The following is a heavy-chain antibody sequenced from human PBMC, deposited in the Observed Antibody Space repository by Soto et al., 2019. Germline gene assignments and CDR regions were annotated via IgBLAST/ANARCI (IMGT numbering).Heavy chain of an antibody. D-gene: IGHD3-3*01. CDR1: GGSISSSNW. V-gene: IGHV4-4*02. Sequence: QVQLQESGPGLVKPSGTLSLTCAVSGGSISSSNWWSWVRQPPGKGLEWIGEIYHSGSTNYNPSLQSRVTISVDKAKNRFSLKLSSVTAADTAVYYCAIDLRDTILLWAYGMDVWGQGTTVTVSS. CDR2: IYHSGST. J-gene: IGHJ6*02. CDR3: AIDLRDTILLWAYGMDV.